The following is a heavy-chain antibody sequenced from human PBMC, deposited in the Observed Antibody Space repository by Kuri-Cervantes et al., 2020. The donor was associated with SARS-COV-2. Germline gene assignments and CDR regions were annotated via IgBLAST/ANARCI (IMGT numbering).Heavy chain of an antibody. D-gene: IGHD5-24*01. CDR2: ITGSAGRT. CDR1: GFTFSSYA. Sequence: GESLKISCSASGFTFSSYAMTRVRQAPGKGLEWVSTITGSAGRTNYTDSVKGRFTISRDNSKNTMYLQMNSVRAEDTALYYCAKGISVEKARVGENWGQGTLVTVSS. V-gene: IGHV3-23*01. CDR3: AKGISVEKARVGEN. J-gene: IGHJ4*02.